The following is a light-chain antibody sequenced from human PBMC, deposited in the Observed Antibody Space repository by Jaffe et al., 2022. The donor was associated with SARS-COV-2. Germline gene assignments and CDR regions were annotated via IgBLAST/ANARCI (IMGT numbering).Light chain of an antibody. CDR2: VTN. J-gene: IGLJ2*01. V-gene: IGLV1-40*01. Sequence: QSVLTQPPSVSGAPGQRVIISCTGSSSNIGADYDVHWYQHLPGTAPKLLIYVTNNRPSGVPDRFSGSKSGTSASLAITGLQADDEADYYCQSYDSSLSGVIFGGGTKLTVL. CDR3: QSYDSSLSGVI. CDR1: SSNIGADYD.